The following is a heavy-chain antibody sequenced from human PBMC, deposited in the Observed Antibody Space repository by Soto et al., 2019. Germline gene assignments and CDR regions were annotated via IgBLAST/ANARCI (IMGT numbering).Heavy chain of an antibody. J-gene: IGHJ5*02. Sequence: ASVKVSCKASGYTFTSYAMHWVRQAPGQRLEWMGWINAGNGNTKYSQKFQGRVTITRGTSASTAYMELSSLRSEDTAVYYCARGIVVVVAATRDCWFDPWGQGTLVTVSS. CDR3: ARGIVVVVAATRDCWFDP. CDR1: GYTFTSYA. CDR2: INAGNGNT. D-gene: IGHD2-15*01. V-gene: IGHV1-3*01.